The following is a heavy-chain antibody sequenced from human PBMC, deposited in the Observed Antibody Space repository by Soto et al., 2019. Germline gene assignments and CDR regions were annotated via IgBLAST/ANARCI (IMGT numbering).Heavy chain of an antibody. CDR3: ARQGPLVAATGGFDP. CDR2: IYYSGST. J-gene: IGHJ5*02. CDR1: GGSISSYY. D-gene: IGHD2-15*01. Sequence: QVQLQESGPGLVKPSETLSLTCTVSGGSISSYYWGWIRQPPGKGLEWIGYIYYSGSTNYNPSLKSRVTISVDTSKNQFSLKLSSVTAADTAVYYCARQGPLVAATGGFDPWGQGTLVTVSS. V-gene: IGHV4-59*08.